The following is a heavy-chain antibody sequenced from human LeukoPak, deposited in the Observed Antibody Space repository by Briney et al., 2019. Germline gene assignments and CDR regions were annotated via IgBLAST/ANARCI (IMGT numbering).Heavy chain of an antibody. CDR1: GFTFSSFD. CDR3: ARGPPRGKYYYMDV. Sequence: HTGGSLRLTCAASGFTFSSFDMHWLRQPTGQGLEWVSTIGTASDTYYPGSVEGRFTLSRDNAKNSLYLQMNSLTAGDTAVYYCARGPPRGKYYYMDVWGKGTTVTVSS. CDR2: IGTASDT. J-gene: IGHJ6*03. V-gene: IGHV3-13*01. D-gene: IGHD1-1*01.